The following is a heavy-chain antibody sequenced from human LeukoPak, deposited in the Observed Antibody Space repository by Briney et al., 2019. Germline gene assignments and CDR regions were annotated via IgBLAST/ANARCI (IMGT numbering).Heavy chain of an antibody. V-gene: IGHV1-18*01. Sequence: ASVKVSCKTSGYTFSAYGVTWVRHAPGQGLEWMGWISAYTGDTNFAQKLQDRVTMTTDTSTTTAYMELRTLRSDDTAVYYCARDMVGLAADGNWFDPWGQGTLVTVSS. D-gene: IGHD6-13*01. CDR1: GYTFSAYG. J-gene: IGHJ5*02. CDR2: ISAYTGDT. CDR3: ARDMVGLAADGNWFDP.